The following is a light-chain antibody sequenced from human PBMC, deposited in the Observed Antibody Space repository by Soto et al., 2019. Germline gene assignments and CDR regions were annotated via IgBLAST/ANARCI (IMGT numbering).Light chain of an antibody. Sequence: QSVLTQPTSASGTPGQRVTISCSGSSSNIGSNTVNWYQQLPGTAPKLLIYSNNQRPSGVPDRFSGSKSGTSASLAISGLQSEDEADYYCAAWDDSLKTVFGGGTKLTVL. V-gene: IGLV1-44*01. CDR3: AAWDDSLKTV. CDR2: SNN. J-gene: IGLJ2*01. CDR1: SSNIGSNT.